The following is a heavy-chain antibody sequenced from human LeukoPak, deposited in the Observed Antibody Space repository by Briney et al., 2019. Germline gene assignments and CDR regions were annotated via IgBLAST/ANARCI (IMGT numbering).Heavy chain of an antibody. V-gene: IGHV3-30*18. CDR1: GFTFSSYG. J-gene: IGHJ4*02. CDR2: ISYDGSNK. Sequence: GGSLRLSCAASGFTFSSYGMHWVRQAPGEGLEWVAVISYDGSNKYYADSVKGRFTISRDNSKNTLHLQMNSLRAEDTAVYYCAKDRATMIGVIRTTPRGQLDYWGQGTLVTVSS. D-gene: IGHD3-22*01. CDR3: AKDRATMIGVIRTTPRGQLDY.